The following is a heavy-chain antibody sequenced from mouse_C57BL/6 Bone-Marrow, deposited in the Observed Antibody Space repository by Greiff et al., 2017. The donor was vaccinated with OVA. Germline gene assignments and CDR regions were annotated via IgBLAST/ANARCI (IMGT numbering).Heavy chain of an antibody. V-gene: IGHV1-31*01. D-gene: IGHD3-3*01. CDR1: GYSFTGYY. CDR3: ERGTGFDY. Sequence: VQLKESGPELVKPGASVKLSCTASGYSFTGYYMHWVNQSHGNILDWIGYIYPYNGVSSYNQKFKGKATLTVDKTSSTAYMELRSLTSEDSAVYNWERGTGFDYWGQGTTLTVSS. CDR2: IYPYNGVS. J-gene: IGHJ2*01.